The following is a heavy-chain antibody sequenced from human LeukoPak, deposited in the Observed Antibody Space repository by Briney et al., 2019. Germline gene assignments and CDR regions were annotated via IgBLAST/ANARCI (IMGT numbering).Heavy chain of an antibody. J-gene: IGHJ4*02. CDR1: GYNFANFW. Sequence: GESLKISCYDSGYNFANFWIGWVRQMPGKGLEWMGIIHPTDSQTLYSPSFQGQVTISVDRSINTAYLQWSSLKASDTAMYYCARRAYSGSGSSDYWGQGTLVIVSS. D-gene: IGHD3-10*01. CDR3: ARRAYSGSGSSDY. CDR2: IHPTDSQT. V-gene: IGHV5-51*01.